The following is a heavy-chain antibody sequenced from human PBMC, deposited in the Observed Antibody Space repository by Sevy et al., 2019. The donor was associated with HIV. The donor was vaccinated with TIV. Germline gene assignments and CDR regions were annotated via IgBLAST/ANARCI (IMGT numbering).Heavy chain of an antibody. J-gene: IGHJ4*02. CDR1: GYSISTGYY. CDR2: IYHSGST. V-gene: IGHV4-38-2*01. CDR3: ARGGGMVSMLYARFDS. D-gene: IGHD2-8*01. Sequence: SETLSLTCAVSGYSISTGYYWGWIRQPPGKGLEWIGIIYHSGSTYYNPSLKTRVIISVDTSKNQFSLKLSSVTAADTGVYYCARGGGMVSMLYARFDSWGQGTLVTVSS.